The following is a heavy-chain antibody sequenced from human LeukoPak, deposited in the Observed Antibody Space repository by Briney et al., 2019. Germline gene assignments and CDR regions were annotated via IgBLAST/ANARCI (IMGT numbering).Heavy chain of an antibody. J-gene: IGHJ4*02. CDR3: ASGRHDFLH. D-gene: IGHD3/OR15-3a*01. CDR2: INLDGTEE. Sequence: GGSLRLSCAASGFVFSTYWMTWVRQAPGKGLEWVANINLDGTEEHYVDSSLKGRFTISRDDAKNSLYLQMTSLRVEDTAVYYCASGRHDFLHWGQGTLVTVSS. V-gene: IGHV3-7*01. CDR1: GFVFSTYW.